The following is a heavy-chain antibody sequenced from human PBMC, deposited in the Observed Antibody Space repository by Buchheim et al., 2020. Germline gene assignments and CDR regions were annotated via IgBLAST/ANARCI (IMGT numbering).Heavy chain of an antibody. D-gene: IGHD5-24*01. Sequence: QVQLVESGGGVVQPGRSLRLSCAASGFTFSSYGMHWVRQAPGKGLEWVAVISYDGSNKYYADSVKGRLTISRDNSKNTLYLQMNSLSAEDTAVYYCARDGGDGYFYYFDYWGQGTL. V-gene: IGHV3-30*03. CDR2: ISYDGSNK. CDR3: ARDGGDGYFYYFDY. J-gene: IGHJ4*02. CDR1: GFTFSSYG.